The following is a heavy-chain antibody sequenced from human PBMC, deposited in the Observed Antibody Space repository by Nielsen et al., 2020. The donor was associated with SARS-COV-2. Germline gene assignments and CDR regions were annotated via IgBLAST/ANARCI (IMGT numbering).Heavy chain of an antibody. V-gene: IGHV3-20*01. Sequence: GESLKISCAASGFTFDDYGMSWVRQAPGKGLEWASGINWNGGSTGYADSVKGRFTISRDNAKNSLYLQMNSLRAEDTALYHCARSRGDSSGYYSNTHFDYWGQGIPVTVSS. CDR3: ARSRGDSSGYYSNTHFDY. CDR2: INWNGGST. CDR1: GFTFDDYG. J-gene: IGHJ4*02. D-gene: IGHD3-22*01.